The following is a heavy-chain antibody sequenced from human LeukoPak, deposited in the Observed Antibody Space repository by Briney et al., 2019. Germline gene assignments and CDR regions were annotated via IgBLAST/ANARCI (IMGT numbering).Heavy chain of an antibody. CDR2: INWNGGST. J-gene: IGHJ5*02. D-gene: IGHD6-13*01. CDR1: GFTFDDYG. Sequence: GGSLRLSCAASGFTFDDYGMSWVRQAPGKGLEWVSGINWNGGSTGYADSVKGRFTISRDNAKNSLYLQMNSLRAEDTALYHCARGLYSGSWYLNWFDPWGQGTLVTVSS. V-gene: IGHV3-20*01. CDR3: ARGLYSGSWYLNWFDP.